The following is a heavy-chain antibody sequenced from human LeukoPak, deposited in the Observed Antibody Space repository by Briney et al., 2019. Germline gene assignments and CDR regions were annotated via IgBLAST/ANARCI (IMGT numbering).Heavy chain of an antibody. CDR1: GGTFSNYA. Sequence: SVKVSCKASGGTFSNYAISWVRQAPGQGLEWMGRIIPIFGIANYAQKFQGRVTITADKSTSTAYMELSSLRSEDTAVYYCAVWFGDPPSPFDYWGQGTLVTVSS. D-gene: IGHD3-10*01. J-gene: IGHJ4*02. CDR2: IIPIFGIA. V-gene: IGHV1-69*04. CDR3: AVWFGDPPSPFDY.